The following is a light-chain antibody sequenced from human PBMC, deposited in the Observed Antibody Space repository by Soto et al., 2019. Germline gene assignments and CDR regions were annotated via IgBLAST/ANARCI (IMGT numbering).Light chain of an antibody. CDR3: LQSSQLPDT. CDR2: EVS. J-gene: IGKJ2*01. Sequence: DIVMTQTPLSLSVTPGQPASISCKSSRNLLFGDGKTYLYWYLQKPGQPPQLLIYEVSNRFSGVPARFSGSGSGTEFTLQISRVEAEDVGVYYCLQSSQLPDTFGQGTKLEIK. CDR1: RNLLFGDGKTY. V-gene: IGKV2D-29*01.